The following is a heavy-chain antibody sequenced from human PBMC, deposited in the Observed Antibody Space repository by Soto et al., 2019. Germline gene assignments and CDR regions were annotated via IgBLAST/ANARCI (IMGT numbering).Heavy chain of an antibody. J-gene: IGHJ2*01. Sequence: QVQLVQSGAEVKKPGASVKVSCKASGYTFTSYAMHWVRQAPGQRLEWMGWINAGNGNTKYSQKFQGRVTITRDTSASTAYMELSSLRSEDTAVYYCARGPMTTVTDWYFDLWGRGTLVTVSS. CDR1: GYTFTSYA. CDR2: INAGNGNT. D-gene: IGHD4-17*01. CDR3: ARGPMTTVTDWYFDL. V-gene: IGHV1-3*01.